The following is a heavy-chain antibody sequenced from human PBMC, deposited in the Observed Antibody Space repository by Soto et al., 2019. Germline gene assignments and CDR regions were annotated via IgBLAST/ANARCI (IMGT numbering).Heavy chain of an antibody. CDR3: ARHRGIYSSRHHTVYYFDY. J-gene: IGHJ4*02. V-gene: IGHV4-39*01. Sequence: SETLSLTCTVSGGSISSSSYYWGWIRQPPGKGLEWIGSIYYSGSTYYNPSLKSRVTISVDTSKNQFSLKLSSVTAADTAVYYCARHRGIYSSRHHTVYYFDYWGQGTLVTVSS. CDR1: GGSISSSSYY. CDR2: IYYSGST. D-gene: IGHD6-19*01.